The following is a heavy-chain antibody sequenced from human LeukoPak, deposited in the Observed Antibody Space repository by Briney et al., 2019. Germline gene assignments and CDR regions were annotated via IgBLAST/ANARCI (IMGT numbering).Heavy chain of an antibody. D-gene: IGHD3-16*02. CDR3: ARGGDYDYVWGSYRLDAFDI. CDR1: GGSISSSSYY. J-gene: IGHJ3*02. V-gene: IGHV4-39*07. Sequence: SETLSLTCTVSGGSISSSSYYWGWIRQPPGKGLEWIGSIYYSGSTYYNPSLKSRVTISVDTSKNQFSLKLSSVTAADTAVYYCARGGDYDYVWGSYRLDAFDIWGQGTMVTVSS. CDR2: IYYSGST.